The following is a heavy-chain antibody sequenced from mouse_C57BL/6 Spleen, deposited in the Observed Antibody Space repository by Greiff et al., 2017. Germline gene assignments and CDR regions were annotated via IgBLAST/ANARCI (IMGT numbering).Heavy chain of an antibody. J-gene: IGHJ2*01. CDR1: GYTFTSYW. D-gene: IGHD1-3*01. V-gene: IGHV1-69*01. CDR2: IDPSDSYT. CDR3: ARGRSGNYGDY. Sequence: VQLQQPGAELVMPGASVKLSCKASGYTFTSYWMHWVKQRPGQGLEWIGEIDPSDSYTNYNQKFKGKSTLTVDKSSSTAYMQLSSLTSEDSAVYYCARGRSGNYGDYWGQGTTLTVSS.